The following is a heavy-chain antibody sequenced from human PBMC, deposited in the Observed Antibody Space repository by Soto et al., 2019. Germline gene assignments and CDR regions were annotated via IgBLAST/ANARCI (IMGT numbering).Heavy chain of an antibody. Sequence: QVQLVQSGAEVKKPGASVKVSCKASGYSFSDYDINWVRQATGQGPEWMGWMNPNSGNTGYAQKFQGRVTMNRHTSINTAYMELSSLGSEDTAVYYCARDNRYNWNDEGWFDPWGQGTLVTVSS. D-gene: IGHD1-20*01. CDR1: GYSFSDYD. CDR2: MNPNSGNT. CDR3: ARDNRYNWNDEGWFDP. J-gene: IGHJ5*02. V-gene: IGHV1-8*01.